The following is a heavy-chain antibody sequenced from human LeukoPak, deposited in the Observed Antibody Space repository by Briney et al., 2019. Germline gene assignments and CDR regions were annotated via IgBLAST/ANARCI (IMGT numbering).Heavy chain of an antibody. D-gene: IGHD4-17*01. CDR3: ARDGYGDLEYYFDY. CDR2: VRNDGSNK. CDR1: GFTFSNYG. J-gene: IGHJ4*02. Sequence: GGSLRLSCAASGFTFSNYGMHWVRQAPGKGLEWVSFVRNDGSNKYYAESVKGRFTISRDNSKNTLYLQMNSLRAEDTAVYYCARDGYGDLEYYFDYWGQGTLVTVSS. V-gene: IGHV3-30*02.